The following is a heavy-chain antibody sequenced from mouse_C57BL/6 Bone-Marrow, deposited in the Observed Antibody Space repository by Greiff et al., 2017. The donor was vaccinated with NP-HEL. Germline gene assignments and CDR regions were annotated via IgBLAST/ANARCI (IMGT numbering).Heavy chain of an antibody. J-gene: IGHJ3*01. CDR3: ASYYYSTPFAY. CDR1: GYTFTSHW. CDR2: IFPGSGST. D-gene: IGHD1-1*01. Sequence: VQLQQSGPELVRPGEGGKRAGESPGYTFTSHWMQWVRQRPGQGLEWIGEIFPGSGSTDYNEKFKGKATLTVDTSSSTAYMQLSSLTSEDSAVYFCASYYYSTPFAYWGQGTLVTVSA. V-gene: IGHV1-56*01.